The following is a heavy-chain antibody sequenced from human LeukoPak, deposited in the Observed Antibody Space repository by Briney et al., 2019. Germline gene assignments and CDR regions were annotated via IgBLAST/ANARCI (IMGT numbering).Heavy chain of an antibody. CDR2: IIPILGIA. Sequence: SVKVSCKASGGTFSSYAISWVRQAPGQGLEWMGRIIPILGIANYAQKFQGRVTITADKSTSTAYMELSSLRFEDTAVYYCARAGSSRFSVPYYFNYWGQGTPVTVSS. J-gene: IGHJ4*02. D-gene: IGHD6-13*01. CDR1: GGTFSSYA. V-gene: IGHV1-69*04. CDR3: ARAGSSRFSVPYYFNY.